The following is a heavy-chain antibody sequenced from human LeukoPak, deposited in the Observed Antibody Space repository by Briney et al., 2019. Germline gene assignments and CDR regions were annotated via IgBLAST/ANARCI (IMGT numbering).Heavy chain of an antibody. CDR2: IYYSGST. CDR1: GGSISSDDYY. CDR3: ARSYYYGSGETSPYFDY. Sequence: PSQTLSLTCTVSGGSISSDDYYWSWIRQPPGKGLEWIGYIYYSGSTYYNPSLKSRVTISVDTSKNQFSLKLSSVTAADTAVYYCARSYYYGSGETSPYFDYWGQGTLVTVSS. V-gene: IGHV4-30-4*01. D-gene: IGHD3-10*01. J-gene: IGHJ4*02.